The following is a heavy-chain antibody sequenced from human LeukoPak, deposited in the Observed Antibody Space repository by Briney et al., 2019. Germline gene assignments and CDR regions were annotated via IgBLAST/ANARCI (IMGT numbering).Heavy chain of an antibody. V-gene: IGHV4-39*07. CDR1: GGSISSSSYY. CDR3: ARVAYNYDFWSGRAYYYHMDV. CDR2: IYYSGST. J-gene: IGHJ6*03. D-gene: IGHD3-3*01. Sequence: SETLSLTCTVSGGSISSSSYYWGWIRQPPGKGLEWIGSIYYSGSTYYNPSLKSRVTISVDTSKNQFSLKLSSVTAADTAVYYCARVAYNYDFWSGRAYYYHMDVWGKGTTVTVSS.